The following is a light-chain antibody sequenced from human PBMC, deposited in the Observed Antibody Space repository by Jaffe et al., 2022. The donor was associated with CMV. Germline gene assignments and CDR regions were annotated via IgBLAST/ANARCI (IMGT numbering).Light chain of an antibody. V-gene: IGLV3-27*01. Sequence: YELTQPSSVSVSPGQTVSITCSGDLLAKKSVRWFQQRPGQAPVVIIYKDRERPSGIPERFSGSSSGTTVTLTISGAQVEDEADYYCYAAADNSRWVFGGGTKMTVL. CDR1: LLAKKS. CDR3: YAAADNSRWV. J-gene: IGLJ3*02. CDR2: KDR.